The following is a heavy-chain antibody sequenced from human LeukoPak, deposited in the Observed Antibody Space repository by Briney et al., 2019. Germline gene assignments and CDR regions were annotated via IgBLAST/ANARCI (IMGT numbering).Heavy chain of an antibody. V-gene: IGHV3-74*01. J-gene: IGHJ5*02. CDR2: LNTDGSST. D-gene: IGHD3-22*01. CDR1: GFTFSSHW. Sequence: TGGSLRLSCAASGFTFSSHWMHWVRQAPGKGLVWVSRLNTDGSSTVYADSVKGRFTISRDNAKNTLYLQMNSLGAEDTAVYYCARGYYDSNDSNRSNWFDPWGQGTLVTVSS. CDR3: ARGYYDSNDSNRSNWFDP.